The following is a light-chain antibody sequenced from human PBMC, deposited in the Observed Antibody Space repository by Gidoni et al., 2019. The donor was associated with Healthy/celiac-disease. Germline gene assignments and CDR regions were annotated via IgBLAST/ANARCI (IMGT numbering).Light chain of an antibody. CDR1: QSVSSY. V-gene: IGKV3-11*01. J-gene: IGKJ4*02. Sequence: EIVLTQSPATLSLSPGERATLSCRASQSVSSYLACYQQKPGQAPSLLIYDASNRATGIPARFSGSGSGTDFTLTISSLEPEDFAVYYCQQRSNWPPVTFXGXTKVEIK. CDR3: QQRSNWPPVT. CDR2: DAS.